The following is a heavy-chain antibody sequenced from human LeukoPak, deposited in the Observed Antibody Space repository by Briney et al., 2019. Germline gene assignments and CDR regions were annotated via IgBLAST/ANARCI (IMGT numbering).Heavy chain of an antibody. V-gene: IGHV4-34*01. Sequence: PSETLSLTCAVYGGSFSGYYWSWIRQPPGKGLEWIGEINHSGGTNYNPSLKSRVTISVDTSKNQFSLKLSSVTAADTAVYYCARGRRYSSSSAALRYFDYWGQGTLVTVSS. CDR2: INHSGGT. CDR1: GGSFSGYY. D-gene: IGHD6-6*01. CDR3: ARGRRYSSSSAALRYFDY. J-gene: IGHJ4*02.